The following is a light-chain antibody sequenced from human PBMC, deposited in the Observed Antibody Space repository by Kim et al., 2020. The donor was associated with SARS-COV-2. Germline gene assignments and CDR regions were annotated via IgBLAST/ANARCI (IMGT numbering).Light chain of an antibody. CDR3: RSYTRSSTYV. V-gene: IGLV2-14*03. CDR2: EVI. J-gene: IGLJ2*01. CDR1: SSDVTTYNY. Sequence: QSALTQPASVSGSPGQSITISCTGTSSDVTTYNYVSWYQQHPGKAPKLMIYEVIKRPSGVSNRFSGSKSGNTASLTISGLQAEDEADYYCRSYTRSSTYVFGGGTQLTVL.